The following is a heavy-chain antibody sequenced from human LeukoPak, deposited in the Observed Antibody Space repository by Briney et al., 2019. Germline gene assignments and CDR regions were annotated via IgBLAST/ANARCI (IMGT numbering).Heavy chain of an antibody. J-gene: IGHJ4*02. CDR1: GGTFSSYA. Sequence: ASVTVSCKASGGTFSSYAISWVRQVPGQGLEWVGRITPILGISNYAQKFQGRVTITADKSTSTAYMELSSLRSEDMAVYYCARGPKGSGSYYYDYWGQGTLVTVSS. CDR3: ARGPKGSGSYYYDY. CDR2: ITPILGIS. V-gene: IGHV1-69*04. D-gene: IGHD3-10*01.